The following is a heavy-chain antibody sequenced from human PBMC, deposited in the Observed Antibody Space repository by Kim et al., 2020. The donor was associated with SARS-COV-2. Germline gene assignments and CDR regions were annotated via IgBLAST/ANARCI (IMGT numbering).Heavy chain of an antibody. J-gene: IGHJ3*02. D-gene: IGHD5-12*01. CDR2: ISWNSGSI. CDR1: GFTFGDYA. CDR3: AKDLEAYIEMATLGAFDI. Sequence: GGSLRLSCAASGFTFGDYAMHWVRQAPGKGLEWVSGISWNSGSIGYADSVKGRFTISRDNAKNSLYLQMNSLRAEDTALYYCAKDLEAYIEMATLGAFDIWGQGTMVTVSS. V-gene: IGHV3-9*01.